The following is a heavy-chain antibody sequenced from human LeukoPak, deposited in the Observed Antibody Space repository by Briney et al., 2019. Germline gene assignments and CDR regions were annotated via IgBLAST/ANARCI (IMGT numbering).Heavy chain of an antibody. D-gene: IGHD3-10*01. CDR1: GGSISSGSYD. J-gene: IGHJ4*02. CDR3: TKGRGI. V-gene: IGHV4-61*09. Sequence: SETLSLTCTVSGGSISSGSYDWYWIRQPAGKGLEWIGHIYTSGSSNYSPSLKSRVTISVDTSKIQFSLKLTSVTAADTAVYYCTKGRGIWGQGTLVTVSS. CDR2: IYTSGSS.